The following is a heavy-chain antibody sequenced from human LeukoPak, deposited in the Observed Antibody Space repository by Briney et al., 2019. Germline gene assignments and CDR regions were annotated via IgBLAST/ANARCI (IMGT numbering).Heavy chain of an antibody. CDR3: ARDQGWSYFAFDY. Sequence: GGSLRLSCAASGFTFSSYSMNWVRQAPGKGLEWVSYISSSSSTIYYADSVKGRFTISRDNAKNSLYLQMNSLRAEDTAVYYCARDQGWSYFAFDYWGQGTLVTVSS. V-gene: IGHV3-48*01. D-gene: IGHD1-26*01. J-gene: IGHJ4*02. CDR2: ISSSSSTI. CDR1: GFTFSSYS.